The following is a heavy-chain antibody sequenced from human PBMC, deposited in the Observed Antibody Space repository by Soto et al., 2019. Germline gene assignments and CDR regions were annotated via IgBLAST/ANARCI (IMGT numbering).Heavy chain of an antibody. CDR1: GYTFTNYD. D-gene: IGHD6-19*01. CDR2: MDPNSGNT. V-gene: IGHV1-8*01. J-gene: IGHJ4*02. Sequence: QVQLVQSGAEVKKPGASVKVYCKASGYTFTNYDINWVRQAPGQGLEWMGWMDPNSGNTDYAQKFQGRVTITRNTSISTAYLELSSLSSEDTAVYYCARGRGWRDYWGQGTLVTVSS. CDR3: ARGRGWRDY.